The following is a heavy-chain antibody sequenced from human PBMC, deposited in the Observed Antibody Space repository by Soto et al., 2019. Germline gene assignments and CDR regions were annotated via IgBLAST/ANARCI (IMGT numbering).Heavy chain of an antibody. CDR3: AGSQGGRIAVAGTRGGYFDY. CDR2: IYYSGST. Sequence: SETLSLTCTVSGGSISSGGYYWSWIRQQPGKGLEWIGYIYYSGSTYYNPSRKSRVTISVDTSKNQFSLKLSSVTAADTAVYYCAGSQGGRIAVAGTRGGYFDYWGQGTLVTVSS. V-gene: IGHV4-31*03. D-gene: IGHD6-19*01. J-gene: IGHJ4*02. CDR1: GGSISSGGYY.